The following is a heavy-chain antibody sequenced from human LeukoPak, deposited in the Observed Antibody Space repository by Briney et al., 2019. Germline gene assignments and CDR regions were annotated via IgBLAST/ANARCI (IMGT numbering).Heavy chain of an antibody. CDR1: GFTFSSYN. Sequence: GGSLRLSCAASGFTFSSYNMNWVRQAPGKGLEWLSYISYNSGTISYADSVKGRFTVSRDDAANSLYLQMTSLRVEDTAVYYCARGRLGGHFNWMPSPPDYWGQGTLVTVSS. V-gene: IGHV3-48*04. CDR2: ISYNSGTI. CDR3: ARGRLGGHFNWMPSPPDY. D-gene: IGHD3-9*01. J-gene: IGHJ4*02.